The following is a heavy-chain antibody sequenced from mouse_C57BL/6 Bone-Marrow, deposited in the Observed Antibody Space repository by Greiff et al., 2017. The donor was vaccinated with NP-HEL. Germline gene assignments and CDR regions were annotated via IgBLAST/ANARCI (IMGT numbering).Heavy chain of an antibody. D-gene: IGHD2-3*01. V-gene: IGHV1-22*01. Sequence: VQLKQSGPELVKPGASVKMSCKASGYTFTDYNMHWVKQSHGKSLEWIGYINPNNGGTSYNQKFKGKATLTVNKSSSTAYMELRSLTSEDSAVYYCARSYLGWLLPWGQGTTLTVSS. J-gene: IGHJ2*01. CDR1: GYTFTDYN. CDR2: INPNNGGT. CDR3: ARSYLGWLLP.